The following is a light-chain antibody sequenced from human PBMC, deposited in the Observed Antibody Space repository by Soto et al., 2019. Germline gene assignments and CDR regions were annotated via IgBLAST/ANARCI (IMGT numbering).Light chain of an antibody. Sequence: ESVLTRSPATLSLSPGERATLSCRASHSVANNYLAWYQQKPGQAPRLLIFAASSRATGVPRRFSASGSGTDFTLTISGLEPEDFAVYFCQQYGSSPPWTFGPGTKVDIK. J-gene: IGKJ1*01. CDR2: AAS. CDR1: HSVANNY. V-gene: IGKV3-20*01. CDR3: QQYGSSPPWT.